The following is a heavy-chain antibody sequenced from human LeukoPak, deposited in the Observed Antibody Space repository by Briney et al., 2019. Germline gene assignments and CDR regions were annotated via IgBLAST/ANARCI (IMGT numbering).Heavy chain of an antibody. CDR3: ASSPVTVSITVQYWYFDL. CDR2: IYYSGST. V-gene: IGHV4-59*01. CDR1: GGSISSYY. J-gene: IGHJ2*01. Sequence: SETLSLTCTVSGGSISSYYWSWLRQPPGKGLEWLGYIYYSGSTNYNPSLKSRVTISVDTSKNQFSLKLSFVTAADTAVYYCASSPVTVSITVQYWYFDLWGRGTLVTGSS. D-gene: IGHD4-17*01.